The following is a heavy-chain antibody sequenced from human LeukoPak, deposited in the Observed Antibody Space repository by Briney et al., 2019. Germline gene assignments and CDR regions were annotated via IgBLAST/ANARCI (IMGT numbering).Heavy chain of an antibody. V-gene: IGHV3-23*01. Sequence: HPGGSLRLSCAASGFSFRSHGMNWGRQAPGKGLEWGSGISPRGDITYYKDSVRGRFTISRDNFKNTVSLQLNSLRAEDTAMYYCAKDDDWGRFNHWGQGTLVTVSS. CDR2: ISPRGDIT. CDR1: GFSFRSHG. CDR3: AKDDDWGRFNH. J-gene: IGHJ4*02. D-gene: IGHD3-16*01.